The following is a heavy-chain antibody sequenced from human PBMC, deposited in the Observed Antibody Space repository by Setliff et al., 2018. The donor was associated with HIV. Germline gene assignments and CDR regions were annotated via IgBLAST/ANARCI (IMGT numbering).Heavy chain of an antibody. Sequence: SETLSLTCTVSGYSISTGYNWGCIRQPPGRGLEWIGSMHHSGGTYYNPSLKTRVTISLDTSKNQFSLNLSSVTAADTAVYYCVRRETELWDDAFDVWGQGTTVTVSS. CDR3: VRRETELWDDAFDV. J-gene: IGHJ3*01. CDR2: MHHSGGT. V-gene: IGHV4-38-2*02. CDR1: GYSISTGYN. D-gene: IGHD3-10*01.